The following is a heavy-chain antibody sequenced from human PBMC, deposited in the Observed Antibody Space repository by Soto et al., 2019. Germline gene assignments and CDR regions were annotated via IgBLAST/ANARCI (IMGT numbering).Heavy chain of an antibody. Sequence: EVQLVESGGGLVQPGGSLRLSCAASGFTLSDHYMDWVRQAPGKGLEWVGRSRNKANSYTTEYAASVKGRFTISRDDSKNSLDLQMNSLKTEDTAVYYCARSGGMDVWGQGTTVTVSS. CDR3: ARSGGMDV. V-gene: IGHV3-72*01. CDR2: SRNKANSYTT. CDR1: GFTLSDHY. D-gene: IGHD3-3*01. J-gene: IGHJ6*02.